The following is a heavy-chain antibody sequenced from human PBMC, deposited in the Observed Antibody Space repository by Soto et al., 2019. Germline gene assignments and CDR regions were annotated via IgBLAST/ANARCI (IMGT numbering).Heavy chain of an antibody. V-gene: IGHV4-39*01. J-gene: IGHJ4*02. CDR1: GGSISSSSYY. CDR3: ARRGGVGATTYDY. D-gene: IGHD1-26*01. CDR2: IYYSGST. Sequence: QLQLQESGPGLVKPSETLSLTCTVSGGSISSSSYYWGWIRQPPGKGLEWIGTIYYSGSTYYNPSLKRRVPISVDTSKNQFSLRLSSVTAADTAVYYCARRGGVGATTYDYWGQGTLVTVSS.